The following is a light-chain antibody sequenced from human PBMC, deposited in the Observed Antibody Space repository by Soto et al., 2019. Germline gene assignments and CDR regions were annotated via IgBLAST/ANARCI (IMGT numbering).Light chain of an antibody. CDR3: QQYNNWPPVT. Sequence: EIVMTQSPVTLSVSPGERVTLSCRASQSVSNNLAWYQQKSGQAPRLLIYGASTRVTGIPAMFSGSGSGTEFTLTFSSLQSEDFAIYYCQQYNNWPPVTFGQGTRLEIK. V-gene: IGKV3-15*01. J-gene: IGKJ5*01. CDR2: GAS. CDR1: QSVSNN.